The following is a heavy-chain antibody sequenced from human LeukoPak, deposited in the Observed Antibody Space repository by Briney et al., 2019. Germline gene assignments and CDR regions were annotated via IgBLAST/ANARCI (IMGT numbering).Heavy chain of an antibody. D-gene: IGHD2-2*01. CDR3: AREYCSSTSCYLYYYYGMDV. CDR2: INPNSGGT. Sequence: ASVKVSCKASGYTFTCYYMHWVRQAPGQGLEWMGWINPNSGGTNYAQKFQGRVTMTRDTSISTAYMELSRLRSDDTAVYYCAREYCSSTSCYLYYYYGMDVWGQGTTVTVSS. CDR1: GYTFTCYY. J-gene: IGHJ6*02. V-gene: IGHV1-2*02.